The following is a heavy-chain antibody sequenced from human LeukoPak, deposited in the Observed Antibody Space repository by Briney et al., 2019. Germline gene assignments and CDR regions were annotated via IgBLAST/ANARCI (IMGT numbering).Heavy chain of an antibody. CDR3: ARDHSSGWYGGY. V-gene: IGHV3-30-3*01. D-gene: IGHD6-19*01. Sequence: GGSLRLSCAASGFTFSSYAMHWVRQAPGKGLEWVAVISYDGSNKYYADSVKGRFTISRDNSKNTLYLQMNSLRAEGTAVYYCARDHSSGWYGGYWGQGTLVTVSS. CDR2: ISYDGSNK. J-gene: IGHJ4*02. CDR1: GFTFSSYA.